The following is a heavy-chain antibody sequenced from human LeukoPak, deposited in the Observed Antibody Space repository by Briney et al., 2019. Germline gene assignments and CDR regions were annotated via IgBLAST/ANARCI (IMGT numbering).Heavy chain of an antibody. Sequence: ASVKVSCKASGYTFTSYGISWVRQAPGQGLEWMGWISAYNGNTNYAQKLQGRVTMTTDTSTSTAYMELRSLRSDDTAVYYCASGVVKGYYYYYYMDVWGKGTTVTVSS. CDR1: GYTFTSYG. CDR3: ASGVVKGYYYYYYMDV. CDR2: ISAYNGNT. J-gene: IGHJ6*03. V-gene: IGHV1-18*01. D-gene: IGHD3-3*01.